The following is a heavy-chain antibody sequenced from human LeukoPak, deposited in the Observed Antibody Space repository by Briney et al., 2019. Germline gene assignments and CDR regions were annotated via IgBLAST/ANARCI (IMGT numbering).Heavy chain of an antibody. CDR3: AEGYCSSTSCSIDY. Sequence: SETLSLTCAVYGGSFSGYYWSWIRQPPGKGLEWIGEINHSGSTNYNPSLKSRVTISVDTSKNQFSLRLSSVTAADTAVYYCAEGYCSSTSCSIDYWGQGTLVTVSS. D-gene: IGHD2-2*01. V-gene: IGHV4-34*01. CDR1: GGSFSGYY. CDR2: INHSGST. J-gene: IGHJ4*02.